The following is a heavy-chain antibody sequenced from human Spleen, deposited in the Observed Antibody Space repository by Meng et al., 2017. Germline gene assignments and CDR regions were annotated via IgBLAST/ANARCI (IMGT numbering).Heavy chain of an antibody. Sequence: GGSLRLSCAASGFTFSNAWMSWVRQAPGKGLEWVGRIKSKTDGGTTDYAAPVKGRFTISRDDSKNTLYLQMNSLKTEDTAVYYCTTRCGSCYHDAFDIWGQGTMVTVSS. CDR1: GFTFSNAW. CDR3: TTRCGSCYHDAFDI. V-gene: IGHV3-15*01. D-gene: IGHD2-15*01. J-gene: IGHJ3*02. CDR2: IKSKTDGGTT.